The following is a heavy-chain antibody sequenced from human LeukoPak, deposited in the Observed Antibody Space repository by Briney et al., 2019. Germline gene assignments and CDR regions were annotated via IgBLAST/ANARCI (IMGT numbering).Heavy chain of an antibody. V-gene: IGHV1-69*05. CDR3: AVDIAVAGHFDY. Sequence: SVKVSCKASGGTFSSYAISWVRHAPGQGLDWMGGIIPIFGTANYAQKFQGRVTITTDESTSTAYMELSSLRSEDTAVYYCAVDIAVAGHFDYWGQGTLVTVSS. CDR2: IIPIFGTA. CDR1: GGTFSSYA. J-gene: IGHJ4*02. D-gene: IGHD6-19*01.